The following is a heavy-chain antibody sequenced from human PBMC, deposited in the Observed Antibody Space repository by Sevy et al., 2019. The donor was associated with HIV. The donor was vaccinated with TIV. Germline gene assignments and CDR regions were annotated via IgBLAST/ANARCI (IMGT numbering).Heavy chain of an antibody. CDR3: ASFNYYYGMDV. Sequence: GGSLRLSCAASGFTFSSYWMHWVRQAPGKGLVWVSRINSDGSSTSYADSVKGRFTISRDNAKNTLYLQMNSLRAEDTAVYYCASFNYYYGMDVWGQGTTVIVSS. V-gene: IGHV3-74*01. J-gene: IGHJ6*02. CDR2: INSDGSST. CDR1: GFTFSSYW.